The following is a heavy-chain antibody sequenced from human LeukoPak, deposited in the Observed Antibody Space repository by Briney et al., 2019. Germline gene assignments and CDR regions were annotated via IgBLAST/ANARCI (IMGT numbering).Heavy chain of an antibody. CDR2: INPNSGGT. Sequence: GASVKVSCTASGYTFTGYYMHWVRQAPGQGLEWMGWINPNSGGTNYAQKFQGRVTMTRDTSISTAYMELSRLRSDDTAVYYCARGVRYCSSTSCSNWFDPWGQGTLVTVSS. CDR3: ARGVRYCSSTSCSNWFDP. J-gene: IGHJ5*02. D-gene: IGHD2-2*01. CDR1: GYTFTGYY. V-gene: IGHV1-2*02.